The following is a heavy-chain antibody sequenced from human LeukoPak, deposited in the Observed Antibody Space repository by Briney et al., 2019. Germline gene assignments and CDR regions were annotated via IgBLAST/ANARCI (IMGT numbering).Heavy chain of an antibody. CDR2: IYYSGST. V-gene: IGHV4-59*01. CDR3: AREESYYFDY. CDR1: GGSISSYY. J-gene: IGHJ4*02. Sequence: SETLSLTCTVSGGSISSYYWSWIRQPPGKGLEWIGYIYYSGSTNYNPSLKRRVTISVDTSKNQFSLKLSSVTAADTAVYYCAREESYYFDYWGQGTLVTVSS.